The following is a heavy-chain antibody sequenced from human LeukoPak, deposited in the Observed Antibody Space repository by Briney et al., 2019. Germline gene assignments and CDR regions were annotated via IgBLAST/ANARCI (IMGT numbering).Heavy chain of an antibody. J-gene: IGHJ3*02. CDR3: ARGHYGLDI. V-gene: IGHV3-7*01. CDR1: GLTVSQHW. Sequence: TGGSPRLSCVASGLTVSQHWTTWVRQAPGKGLEWVAHINADGSERDSVDSGTGRFSISKDNAKNSVYLQLSSLRAEDTARYYCARGHYGLDIWGQGTMVTVSS. CDR2: INADGSER. D-gene: IGHD4-17*01.